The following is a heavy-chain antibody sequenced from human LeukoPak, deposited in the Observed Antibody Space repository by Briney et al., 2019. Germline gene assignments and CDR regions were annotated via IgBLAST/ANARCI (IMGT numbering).Heavy chain of an antibody. D-gene: IGHD5-18*01. CDR2: ISYDASNK. J-gene: IGHJ4*02. Sequence: PGRSLRLSCAASGFTFNTYGMHWVRQAPGKGLEWVADISYDASNKNYADPVKGRFTISRDYSKNTVYLQMNSLRAEDTAVYFCAKGVGGYTIGYYFDYWGQGTPVTVSS. V-gene: IGHV3-30*18. CDR3: AKGVGGYTIGYYFDY. CDR1: GFTFNTYG.